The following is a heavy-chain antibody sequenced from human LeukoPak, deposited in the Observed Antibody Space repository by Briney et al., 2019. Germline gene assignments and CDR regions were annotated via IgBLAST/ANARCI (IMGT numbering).Heavy chain of an antibody. J-gene: IGHJ3*02. CDR1: GGSFSGYY. D-gene: IGHD2-15*01. CDR3: ARADKMRYCSGGSCPDDAFDI. CDR2: INHSGST. V-gene: IGHV4-34*01. Sequence: PSETLSLTCAVYGGSFSGYYWSWIRQPPGKGLEWIGEINHSGSTNYNPSLKSRVTISVDTSKNQFSLKLSSVTAADTAVYYCARADKMRYCSGGSCPDDAFDIWGQGTMVTVSS.